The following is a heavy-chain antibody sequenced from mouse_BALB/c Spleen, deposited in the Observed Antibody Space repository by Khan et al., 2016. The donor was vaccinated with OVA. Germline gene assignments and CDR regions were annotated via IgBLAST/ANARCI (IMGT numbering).Heavy chain of an antibody. V-gene: IGHV1-4*01. CDR2: INPSSGYT. J-gene: IGHJ2*01. Sequence: QVQLKESGAELVKPGASVKMSCKASGYTFTSYTMHWVKQRPGQGLEWLGYINPSSGYTKYNQKFKNKATLNADKSSSTAYMQLSSLTSEDSAVYYCARKSTRASYWGQGTTLTVSS. CDR1: GYTFTSYT. CDR3: ARKSTRASY. D-gene: IGHD3-1*01.